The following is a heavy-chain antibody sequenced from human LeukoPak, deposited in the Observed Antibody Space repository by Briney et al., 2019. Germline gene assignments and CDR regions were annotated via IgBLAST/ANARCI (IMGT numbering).Heavy chain of an antibody. Sequence: ASVKVSCKASGYTFTSYDINWVRQATGQGLEWMGWMNPNSGNTGYAQKFQGRVTMTRNTSISTAYMELSSLRSEDTAVYYCAHLAVAGHDAFDIWGQGTMVTVSS. CDR3: AHLAVAGHDAFDI. J-gene: IGHJ3*02. D-gene: IGHD6-19*01. CDR1: GYTFTSYD. V-gene: IGHV1-8*01. CDR2: MNPNSGNT.